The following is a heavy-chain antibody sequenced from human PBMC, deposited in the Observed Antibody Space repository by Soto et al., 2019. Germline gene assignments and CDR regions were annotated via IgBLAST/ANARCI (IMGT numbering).Heavy chain of an antibody. D-gene: IGHD6-13*01. CDR3: TTEKYGSSWWVY. CDR1: GFTFSNAW. Sequence: DVQLEESGGGLVKPGGSLTLSCAASGFTFSNAWMNWVRQAPGKGLERVGRIKSKTDGGTTDYAAPVQGRFSISRDDSTSMFYLQINSLKTEDTAVYYCTTEKYGSSWWVYWGQGTLVTVSS. J-gene: IGHJ4*02. CDR2: IKSKTDGGTT. V-gene: IGHV3-15*07.